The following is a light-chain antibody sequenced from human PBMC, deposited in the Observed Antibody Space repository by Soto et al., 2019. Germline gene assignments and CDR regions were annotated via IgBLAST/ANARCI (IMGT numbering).Light chain of an antibody. CDR3: QQRSNWPPIT. CDR1: QSVSSY. CDR2: DAS. Sequence: EVVVTQSPATLSLSPGERATLSCSASQSVSSYLAWYQQKPGQAPRLLIYDASNRATGIPARFSGSGSGTDFTLTISSLEPEDFAVYYCQQRSNWPPITFGQGTRLEI. J-gene: IGKJ5*01. V-gene: IGKV3-11*01.